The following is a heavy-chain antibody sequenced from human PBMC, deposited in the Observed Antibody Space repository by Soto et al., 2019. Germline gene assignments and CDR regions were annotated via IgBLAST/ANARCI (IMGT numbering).Heavy chain of an antibody. CDR3: ARTVEVVAAGPDYYYYYMDV. V-gene: IGHV3-11*01. CDR2: ISSSGSTI. CDR1: GFTFSDYY. J-gene: IGHJ6*03. D-gene: IGHD2-15*01. Sequence: QVQLVESGGGLVKPGGSLRLSCAASGFTFSDYYMSWIRQAPGKGLEWVSYISSSGSTIYYADSVKGRFTISRDNAKNSLYLQMNSLRAEDTAVYYCARTVEVVAAGPDYYYYYMDVWGKGTTVTVSS.